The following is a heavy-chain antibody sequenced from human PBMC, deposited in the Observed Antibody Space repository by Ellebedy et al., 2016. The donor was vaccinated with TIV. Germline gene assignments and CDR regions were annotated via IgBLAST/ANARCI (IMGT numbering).Heavy chain of an antibody. D-gene: IGHD3-3*02. Sequence: GESLKISCAASGFTFSDHYMDWVRQVPGKGLEWVARSRNKAHKYITEYAASVKGRFTISRDDLQNSLYLQMNSLKTEDTAVYYCASPQQGISGYWGQGTLVTVS. CDR1: GFTFSDHY. J-gene: IGHJ4*02. V-gene: IGHV3-72*01. CDR2: SRNKAHKYIT. CDR3: ASPQQGISGY.